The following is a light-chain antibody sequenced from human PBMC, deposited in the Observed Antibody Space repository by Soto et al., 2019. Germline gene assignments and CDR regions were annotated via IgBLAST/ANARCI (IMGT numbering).Light chain of an antibody. Sequence: QSVLTQPPSVSGAPGQRVTISCTGGSSNIGAGYDVHWYQQLPGTAPKLLIYGNSNRPSGVPDRFSGSKSGTSASLAITGLQAEDEADYYCQSYDSSLSRAVFGGGTQLTVL. CDR1: SSNIGAGYD. CDR2: GNS. CDR3: QSYDSSLSRAV. V-gene: IGLV1-40*01. J-gene: IGLJ7*01.